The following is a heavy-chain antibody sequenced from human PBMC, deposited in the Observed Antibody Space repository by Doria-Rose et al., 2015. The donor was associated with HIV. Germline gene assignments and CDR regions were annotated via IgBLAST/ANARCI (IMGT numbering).Heavy chain of an antibody. CDR3: ARIKSSRWYHKYYFDF. V-gene: IGHV2-26*01. CDR2: IFSDGER. J-gene: IGHJ4*02. CDR1: GVSLSSPGMG. Sequence: QVTLKESGPVLVKPTETLTLTCTVSGVSLSSPGMGVSRIRQPPGKALEWLANIFSDGERSYKTSLKSRLTISRGTSKSQVVLTMTDMYPVDTATYYCARIKSSRWYHKYYFDFWGQGTLVIVSA. D-gene: IGHD6-13*01.